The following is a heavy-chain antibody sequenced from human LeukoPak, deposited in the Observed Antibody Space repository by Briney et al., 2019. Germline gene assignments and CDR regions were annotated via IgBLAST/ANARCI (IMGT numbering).Heavy chain of an antibody. CDR2: INPSGGST. Sequence: ASVKVSCKASGGTFSSYAISWVRQAPGQGLEWMGIINPSGGSTSYAQKFQGRVTMTRDTSTSTVYMELSSLRSEDTAVYYCARAGYSSSWLAYFDYWGQGTLVTVSS. J-gene: IGHJ4*02. V-gene: IGHV1-46*01. CDR3: ARAGYSSSWLAYFDY. CDR1: GGTFSSYA. D-gene: IGHD6-13*01.